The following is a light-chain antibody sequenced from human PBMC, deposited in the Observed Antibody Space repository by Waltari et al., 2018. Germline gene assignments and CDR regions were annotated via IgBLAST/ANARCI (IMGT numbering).Light chain of an antibody. V-gene: IGLV1-51*01. CDR3: GTWDSSLSAEV. Sequence: QSVLTQPPSVSAAPGQKAPISCSGSSPHLRKEYVPWYPQPPGTAPKLLTYDNNKRPSGIPDRFSGSKSGTSATLGITGLKTGDEADYYCGTWDSSLSAEVFGGGTKVTVL. CDR1: SPHLRKEY. CDR2: DNN. J-gene: IGLJ3*02.